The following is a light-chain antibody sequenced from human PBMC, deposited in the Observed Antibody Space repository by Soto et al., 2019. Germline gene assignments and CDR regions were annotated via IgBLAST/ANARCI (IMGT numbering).Light chain of an antibody. CDR2: DAS. Sequence: EIVLTQSPATLSLSPGERATLSCRASQSVSSYLAWYQQKPGQAPRLLIYDASNRATGIPARFSGSGSGTDFTLTISSLEPEDFAVYYCQQRSNWRRLTFGCGTKVEIK. V-gene: IGKV3-11*01. CDR1: QSVSSY. CDR3: QQRSNWRRLT. J-gene: IGKJ4*01.